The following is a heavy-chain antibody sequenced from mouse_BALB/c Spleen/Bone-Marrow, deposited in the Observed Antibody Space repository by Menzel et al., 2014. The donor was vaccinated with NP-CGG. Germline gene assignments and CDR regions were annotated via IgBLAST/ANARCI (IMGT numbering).Heavy chain of an antibody. D-gene: IGHD2-3*01. V-gene: IGHV1-7*01. CDR1: GYTLTSYW. CDR2: INPSAGYT. CDR3: ALYDGYSAY. Sequence: LVESGAELAKPGASMKMSCKASGYTLTSYWMHWIKQRPGQGLEWIGYINPSAGYTEYNQKFKDKATLTADKSSSTAYMQLSSLTSEDSAVYYCALYDGYSAYWGQGTLVTVSA. J-gene: IGHJ3*01.